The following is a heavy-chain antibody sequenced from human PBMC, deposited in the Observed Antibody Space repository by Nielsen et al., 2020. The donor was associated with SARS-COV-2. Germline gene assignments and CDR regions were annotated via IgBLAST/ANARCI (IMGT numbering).Heavy chain of an antibody. D-gene: IGHD1-20*01. Sequence: GGSLRLSCAASGFTFSSYAMSWVRQAPGKGLEWVSAISGSGGSTYYADSVKGRFTISRDNSKNTLYLQMNSLRAEDTAVYYCARVLRSPLTGYYYYGMDVWGQGTTVTVSS. CDR3: ARVLRSPLTGYYYYGMDV. CDR1: GFTFSSYA. J-gene: IGHJ6*02. CDR2: ISGSGGST. V-gene: IGHV3-23*01.